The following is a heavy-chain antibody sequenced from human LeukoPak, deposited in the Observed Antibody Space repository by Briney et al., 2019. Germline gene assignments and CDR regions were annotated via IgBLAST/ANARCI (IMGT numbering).Heavy chain of an antibody. CDR3: ARPGYSSYYYYMDV. Sequence: GGSLRLSCAASGFTFSSYSMNWVRQAPGKGLEWVSSISSSSSYIYYAGSVKGRFTISRDNAKNSLYLQMNSLRAEDTAVYYCARPGYSSYYYYMDVWGKGTTVTVSS. CDR2: ISSSSSYI. J-gene: IGHJ6*03. V-gene: IGHV3-21*01. CDR1: GFTFSSYS. D-gene: IGHD5-18*01.